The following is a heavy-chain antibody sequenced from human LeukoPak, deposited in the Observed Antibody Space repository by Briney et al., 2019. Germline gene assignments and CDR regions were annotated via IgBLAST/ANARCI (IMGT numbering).Heavy chain of an antibody. D-gene: IGHD3-16*01. CDR1: GGSISSDF. J-gene: IGHJ3*02. Sequence: SETLSLTCTVSGGSISSDFWSWIRQSPGKGLEWIGYIYYSGSTNYNPSLKSRVTISVDTSKRQFSLKLSSETAADTAVYYCARDMGDRWAFDIWGQGTMVTVSS. CDR2: IYYSGST. CDR3: ARDMGDRWAFDI. V-gene: IGHV4-59*01.